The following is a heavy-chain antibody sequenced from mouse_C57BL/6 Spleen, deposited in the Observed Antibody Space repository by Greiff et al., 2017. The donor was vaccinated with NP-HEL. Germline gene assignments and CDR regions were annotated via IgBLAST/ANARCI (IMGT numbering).Heavy chain of an antibody. Sequence: QVQLQQPGAELVRPGSSVKLSCKASGYTFTNYWMDWVKQRPEQGLAWIGNIYPSDSDTHYNPKFKDKATLTVDKSSNTAYMQLSSLTSEDSAVYYCTRECYGDNGGDYFDYWGQGTTLTVSS. D-gene: IGHD1-1*02. CDR1: GYTFTNYW. V-gene: IGHV1-61*01. CDR2: IYPSDSDT. CDR3: TRECYGDNGGDYFDY. J-gene: IGHJ2*01.